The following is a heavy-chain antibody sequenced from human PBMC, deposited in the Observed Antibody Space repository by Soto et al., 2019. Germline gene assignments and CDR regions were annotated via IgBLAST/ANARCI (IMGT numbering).Heavy chain of an antibody. J-gene: IGHJ6*03. CDR1: GGSISSYY. D-gene: IGHD4-17*01. CDR2: IYYSGST. Sequence: SETLSLTCTVSGGSISSYYWSWIRQPPGKGLEWIGYIYYSGSTNYNPSLKSRVTISVDTSKNQFSLKLSSVTAADTAVYYCARRSVTSSPYYYYYMDVWGKGTTVTVSS. CDR3: ARRSVTSSPYYYYYMDV. V-gene: IGHV4-59*08.